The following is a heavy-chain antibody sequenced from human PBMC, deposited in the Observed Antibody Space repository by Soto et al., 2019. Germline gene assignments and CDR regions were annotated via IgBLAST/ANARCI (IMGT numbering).Heavy chain of an antibody. Sequence: GGSLRLSCAASGFTFSNAWMNWVRQAPGKGLEWVGRIKSKTDGGTTDYAAPVKGRFTISRDDSKNTLYLQMNSLKTEDTAVYYCTVVVGGEAYYYGMDVWGQGTTVTVSS. D-gene: IGHD2-2*01. J-gene: IGHJ6*02. V-gene: IGHV3-15*07. CDR2: IKSKTDGGTT. CDR1: GFTFSNAW. CDR3: TVVVGGEAYYYGMDV.